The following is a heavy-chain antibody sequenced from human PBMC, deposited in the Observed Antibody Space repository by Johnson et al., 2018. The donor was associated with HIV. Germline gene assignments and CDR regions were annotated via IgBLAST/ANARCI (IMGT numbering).Heavy chain of an antibody. D-gene: IGHD3-10*01. J-gene: IGHJ3*02. Sequence: VQLVESGGRVVRPGGSLRLSCVVSGFTFGDYGMSWVRQAPGKGLECVSVIYSGGSTYYADSVKGRFTISRDNSKNTLYLQMNSLRAEDTAVYYCANGWFSGAFDIWGQGTMVTVSS. V-gene: IGHV3-23*03. CDR1: GFTFGDYG. CDR3: ANGWFSGAFDI. CDR2: IYSGGST.